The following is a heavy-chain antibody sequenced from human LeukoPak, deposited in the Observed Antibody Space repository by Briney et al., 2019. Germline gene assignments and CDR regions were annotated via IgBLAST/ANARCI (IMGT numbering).Heavy chain of an antibody. CDR2: INPNSGGT. CDR3: ARMGNFDWNFDY. V-gene: IGHV1-2*02. D-gene: IGHD3-9*01. J-gene: IGHJ4*02. Sequence: ASVKVSCKASGCTFTGYYMHWVRQAPGQGLEWMGWINPNSGGTNYAQKFQGRVTMTRDTSISTAYMELSRLRSDDTAVYYCARMGNFDWNFDYWGQGTLVTVSS. CDR1: GCTFTGYY.